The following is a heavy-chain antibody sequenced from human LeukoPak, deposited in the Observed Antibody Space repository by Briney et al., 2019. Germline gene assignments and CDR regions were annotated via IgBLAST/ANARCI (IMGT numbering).Heavy chain of an antibody. CDR2: IYISGST. CDR1: GGSISSYY. Sequence: SETLSLTCTVSGGSISSYYWSWIRQPAGKGLEWIGRIYISGSTNYNPSLKSRVTMSVDTSKNQFSLKLSSVTAADTAVYYCARYRRGQIAVAGNDAFDIWGQGTMVTVSS. D-gene: IGHD6-19*01. J-gene: IGHJ3*02. CDR3: ARYRRGQIAVAGNDAFDI. V-gene: IGHV4-4*07.